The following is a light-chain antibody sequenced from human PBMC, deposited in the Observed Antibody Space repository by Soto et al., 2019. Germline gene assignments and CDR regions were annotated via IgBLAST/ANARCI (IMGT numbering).Light chain of an antibody. CDR1: SSNIGSYS. Sequence: QSVLTQPPSASGTPGQRVTISCSGSSSNIGSYSVNWYQQLPGTAPXXXXXXXXXXXXXXXXXXXXTKSGTSASLTISGLXXXXXXXXXCAAWDASLNGPVFGGGTKVTVL. CDR2: XXX. V-gene: IGLV1-44*01. CDR3: AAWDASLNGPV. J-gene: IGLJ2*01.